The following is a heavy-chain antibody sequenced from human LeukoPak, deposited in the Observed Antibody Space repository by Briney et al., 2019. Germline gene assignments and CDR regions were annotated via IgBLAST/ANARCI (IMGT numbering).Heavy chain of an antibody. D-gene: IGHD4-17*01. CDR3: AKREKGTTGRFFDY. CDR2: ISEGVGNT. J-gene: IGHJ4*02. Sequence: GGSLRLSCAASGFTFTNYAMTWVRQAPGKGLEWVSGISEGVGNTYYADSVKGRFTVSRDHSKNTLYLQMNSLRAEDTALYYCAKREKGTTGRFFDYWGQGTLVTVSS. V-gene: IGHV3-23*01. CDR1: GFTFTNYA.